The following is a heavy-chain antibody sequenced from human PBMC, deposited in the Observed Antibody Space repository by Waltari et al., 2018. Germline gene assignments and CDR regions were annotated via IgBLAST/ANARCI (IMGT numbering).Heavy chain of an antibody. CDR3: ARGGGALGWIGFDP. CDR1: GGSISRYF. CDR2: IYTNGNT. Sequence: QVQLQESGPGLVKPSETLSLTCPVSGGSISRYFWSWIRQPAGKGLEWIGRIYTNGNTRYNPSLNSRVTMSVDTSKNQFSLNLNSLTAADTAVYYCARGGGALGWIGFDPWGQGTLVTVSS. V-gene: IGHV4-4*07. J-gene: IGHJ5*02. D-gene: IGHD1-26*01.